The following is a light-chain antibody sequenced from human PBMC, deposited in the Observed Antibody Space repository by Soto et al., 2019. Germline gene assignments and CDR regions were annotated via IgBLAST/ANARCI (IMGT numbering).Light chain of an antibody. CDR1: QSINTY. V-gene: IGKV1-39*01. CDR3: QQSDISPLT. J-gene: IGKJ4*01. Sequence: DIQMTQSPSSLSASIGDRVTITCRASQSINTYLNWYQQKPGKAPKLLIYATSRLQSGVPSRFSGDGSGTDFTLTISSLQPEDFASYYCQQSDISPLTFGGGTKVEIK. CDR2: ATS.